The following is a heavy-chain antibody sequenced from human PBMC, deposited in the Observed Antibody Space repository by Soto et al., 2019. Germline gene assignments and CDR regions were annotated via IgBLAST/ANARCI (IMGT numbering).Heavy chain of an antibody. V-gene: IGHV3-30*18. CDR3: AKDPPYSNLGYGMDV. Sequence: QVQLVESGGGVVQPGRSLRLSCAASGFTFSSYGMHWVRQAPGKGLEWVAVISYDGSNKYYADSVKGRFTISRDNSKNTLYLQMHSLRAEDTAVYYCAKDPPYSNLGYGMDVWGQGTTVTVSS. CDR2: ISYDGSNK. CDR1: GFTFSSYG. D-gene: IGHD4-4*01. J-gene: IGHJ6*02.